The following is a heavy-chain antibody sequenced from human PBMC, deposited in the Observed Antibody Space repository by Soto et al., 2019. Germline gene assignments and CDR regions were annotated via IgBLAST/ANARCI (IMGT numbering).Heavy chain of an antibody. Sequence: EVQLLESGGGLVQPGGSLRLSCAASGFTFSSYAMSWVRQAPGKGLEWVSAISGSGGSTYYADSVKGRFTISRDNSKTTLYLQMNSPRAEDTDVYYCAKERMGAGSYYPYYFDYWGQGTLVTVSS. J-gene: IGHJ4*02. CDR3: AKERMGAGSYYPYYFDY. V-gene: IGHV3-23*01. D-gene: IGHD3-10*01. CDR1: GFTFSSYA. CDR2: ISGSGGST.